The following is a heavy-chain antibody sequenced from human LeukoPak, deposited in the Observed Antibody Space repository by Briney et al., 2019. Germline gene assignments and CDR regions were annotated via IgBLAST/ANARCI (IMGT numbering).Heavy chain of an antibody. CDR1: GFTFSSYG. CDR2: VKSKTDGGAT. Sequence: GGSLRLSCAASGFTFSSYGMHWVRQAPGKGLEWVGHVKSKTDGGATDYATPVKGRFSISRDDSKNTLFLQMNSLKTEDTAVYYCTTGTWIQLWLPDYWGQGTLVTVSS. J-gene: IGHJ4*02. D-gene: IGHD5-18*01. CDR3: TTGTWIQLWLPDY. V-gene: IGHV3-15*01.